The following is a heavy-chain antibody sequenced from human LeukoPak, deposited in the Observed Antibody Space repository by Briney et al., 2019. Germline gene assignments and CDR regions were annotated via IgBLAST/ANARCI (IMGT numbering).Heavy chain of an antibody. V-gene: IGHV4-4*07. CDR1: GGSIKTYD. CDR2: IYASGST. J-gene: IGHJ4*02. D-gene: IGHD3-22*01. CDR3: ARDRSGSSTYYSPFGH. Sequence: SETLSLTCSVSGGSIKTYDLTWIRQPAGEGLEWIGRIYASGSTNCNPSLESRVTMSVDTSKNQFSLKLSSVTAADTAVYYCARDRSGSSTYYSPFGHWGQGSLVTVSS.